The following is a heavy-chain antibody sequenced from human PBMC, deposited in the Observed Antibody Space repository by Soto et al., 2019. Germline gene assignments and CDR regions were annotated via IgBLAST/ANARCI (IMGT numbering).Heavy chain of an antibody. V-gene: IGHV1-2*04. Sequence: ASVKVSCKASGYSFTDYHIHWVRQAPGQGLEWLGRINPKSGGTSTAQKFQGWVTMTRDRSVSTVYMELTRLRSDDTAVYFCARGHSTDCSNGVCSFFYNHEMDVWGQGTTVTVSS. CDR3: ARGHSTDCSNGVCSFFYNHEMDV. CDR1: GYSFTDYH. D-gene: IGHD2-8*01. J-gene: IGHJ6*02. CDR2: INPKSGGT.